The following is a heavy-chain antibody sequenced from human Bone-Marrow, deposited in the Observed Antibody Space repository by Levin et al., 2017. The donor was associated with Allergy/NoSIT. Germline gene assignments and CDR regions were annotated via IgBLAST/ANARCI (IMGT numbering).Heavy chain of an antibody. CDR1: GFSFLNYW. Sequence: GGSLRLSCEGSGFSFLNYWIGWVRQRPGKGLEWMGMVYLEDSDTRYSPSFQGQVTMSADKSTTTAYLQWTSLKAAGTAMYYCARGSDYDTSSFDPWGQGTLVTVSS. V-gene: IGHV5-51*01. D-gene: IGHD4-17*01. CDR3: ARGSDYDTSSFDP. J-gene: IGHJ5*02. CDR2: VYLEDSDT.